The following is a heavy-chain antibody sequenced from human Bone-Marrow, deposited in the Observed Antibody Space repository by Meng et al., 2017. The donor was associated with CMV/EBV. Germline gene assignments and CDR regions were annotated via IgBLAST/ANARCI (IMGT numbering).Heavy chain of an antibody. CDR1: GYTFTGYY. V-gene: IGHV1-2*02. CDR3: ARQRGDSPYYYGMDV. CDR2: INPNSGGT. J-gene: IGHJ6*02. Sequence: ASVKVSCKASGYTFTGYYMHWVRQAPGQGLEWMGWINPNSGGTNYAQKFQGRVTMTRDTSISTAYMELSRLRSDDTAVYYCARQRGDSPYYYGMDVWGQGTTVIVSS. D-gene: IGHD4-17*01.